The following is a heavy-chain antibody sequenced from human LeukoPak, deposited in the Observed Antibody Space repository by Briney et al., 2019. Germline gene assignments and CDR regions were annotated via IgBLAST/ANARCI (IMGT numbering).Heavy chain of an antibody. J-gene: IGHJ3*02. V-gene: IGHV1-24*01. CDR1: GYTLTELS. CDR3: ARGEITMIDSHAFDI. CDR2: FDPEDGET. Sequence: GASVKVSCKVSGYTLTELSMHWVRQAPGKGLEWMGGFDPEDGETIYAQKFQGRVTMTEDTSTDTAYMELSSLRSEDTAVYYCARGEITMIDSHAFDIWGQGTMVTVSS. D-gene: IGHD3-22*01.